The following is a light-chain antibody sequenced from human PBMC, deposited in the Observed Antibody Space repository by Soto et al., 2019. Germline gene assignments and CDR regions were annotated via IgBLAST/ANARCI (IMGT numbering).Light chain of an antibody. J-gene: IGKJ4*01. V-gene: IGKV1-33*01. CDR3: QQYDNDPLT. Sequence: DIQMTQSPSSLSASVGDRVTITCQASQGISKFLNWYQQKPGKAPKLLIFDASDLETGVPSRFSGHRSGTDFSFTISSLQPEDIATYYCQQYDNDPLTFGGGTKVEVK. CDR2: DAS. CDR1: QGISKF.